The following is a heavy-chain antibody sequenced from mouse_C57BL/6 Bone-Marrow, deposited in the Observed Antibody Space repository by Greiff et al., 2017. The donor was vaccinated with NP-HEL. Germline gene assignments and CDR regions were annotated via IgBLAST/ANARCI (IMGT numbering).Heavy chain of an antibody. J-gene: IGHJ3*01. CDR3: ARNYDGYYAWFAY. CDR2: INPSSGYT. D-gene: IGHD2-3*01. Sequence: VQLQESGAELAKPGASVKLSCKASGYTFTSYWMHWVKQRPGQGLEWIGYINPSSGYTKYNQKFKDKATLTVDKSSSTAYMQLSSLTSEDSAVYYCARNYDGYYAWFAYWGQGTLVTVSA. CDR1: GYTFTSYW. V-gene: IGHV1-7*01.